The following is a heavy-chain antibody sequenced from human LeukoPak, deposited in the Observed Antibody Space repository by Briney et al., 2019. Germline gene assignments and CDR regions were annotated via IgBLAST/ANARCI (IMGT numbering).Heavy chain of an antibody. CDR2: FDPEKGET. J-gene: IGHJ6*03. Sequence: GASVKVSCKVSGYTLTELSMHWVRQAPGKGFEWMGRFDPEKGETIYAQKFQGRVTMTTDTATMTAYMELRSLRSDDTAVYYCARAWSRRDYYYYMDVWGKGTTVTVSS. CDR1: GYTLTELS. CDR3: ARAWSRRDYYYYMDV. D-gene: IGHD3-3*01. V-gene: IGHV1-24*01.